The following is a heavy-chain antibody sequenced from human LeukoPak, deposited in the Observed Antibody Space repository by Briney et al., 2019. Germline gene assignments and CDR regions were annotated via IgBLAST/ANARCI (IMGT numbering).Heavy chain of an antibody. CDR3: AREGPLVEMAHTRAFDI. Sequence: ASVKVSCKASGGTFSSYAISWVRQAPGQGLEWVGGIIPIFGTANYAQKFQGRVTITADESTSTAYMELSSLRSGDTAVYYCAREGPLVEMAHTRAFDIWGQGTMVTVSS. J-gene: IGHJ3*02. CDR1: GGTFSSYA. CDR2: IIPIFGTA. D-gene: IGHD5-24*01. V-gene: IGHV1-69*13.